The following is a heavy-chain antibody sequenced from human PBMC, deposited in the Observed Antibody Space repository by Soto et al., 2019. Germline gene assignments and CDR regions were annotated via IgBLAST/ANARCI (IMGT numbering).Heavy chain of an antibody. J-gene: IGHJ4*02. V-gene: IGHV1-69*13. CDR3: AGTYDTSGDYPYYFDY. D-gene: IGHD3-22*01. CDR1: GGNFIDYA. CDR2: IIPIIATA. Sequence: SVKVSCKASGGNFIDYAFSWVRQAPGQGLEWMGGIIPIIATADYAQKFQGRVTITADESTRTAYMEVTSLTSEDTAVYFCAGTYDTSGDYPYYFDYWGQGTPVTVS.